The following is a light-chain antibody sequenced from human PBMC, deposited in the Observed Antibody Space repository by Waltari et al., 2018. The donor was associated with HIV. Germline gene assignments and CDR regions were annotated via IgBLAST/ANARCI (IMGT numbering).Light chain of an antibody. CDR2: DVD. J-gene: IGLJ2*01. Sequence: QSALTQPRSVSGSPGQSVTISCTGSNNDIGSYSYVSWYQHPPGEAPTVIIYDVDQRPSGVPDRFSGSRSGNTASLTISGLQPEDEADYYCSSYTTSSTWVFGGGTKVTVL. CDR1: NNDIGSYSY. V-gene: IGLV2-11*01. CDR3: SSYTTSSTWV.